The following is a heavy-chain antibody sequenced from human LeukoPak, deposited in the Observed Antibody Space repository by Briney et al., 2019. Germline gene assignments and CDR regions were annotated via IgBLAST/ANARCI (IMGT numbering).Heavy chain of an antibody. CDR1: GGSISSGGYY. J-gene: IGHJ5*02. CDR3: TRDLNTAAAGTHWFDP. D-gene: IGHD6-13*01. V-gene: IGHV4-30-2*01. CDR2: IYHSGST. Sequence: SQTLSLTCTVSGGSISSGGYYWSWIRQPPGKGLEWIGYIYHSGSTYYNPSLKSRVTISVDRSKNQFSLKLSSVTAADTAVYYCTRDLNTAAAGTHWFDPWGQGTLVTVSS.